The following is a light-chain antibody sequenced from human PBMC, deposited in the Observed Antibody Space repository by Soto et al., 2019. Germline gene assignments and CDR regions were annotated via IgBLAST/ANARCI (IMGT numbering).Light chain of an antibody. CDR1: SSSIGADAD. CDR2: GNS. CDR3: QAYDSSLSGWV. V-gene: IGLV1-40*01. Sequence: QSALTQPPSVSGAPGQRVTISCTGSSSSIGADADVHWYQHLPGTAPKLLIHGNSNRPSGVPDRFSGSKSDTSASLAITGLQAEDEADYYCQAYDSSLSGWVFGGGTKLTVL. J-gene: IGLJ3*02.